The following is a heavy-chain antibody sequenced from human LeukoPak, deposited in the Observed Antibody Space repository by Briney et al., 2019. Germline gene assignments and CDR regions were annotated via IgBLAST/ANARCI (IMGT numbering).Heavy chain of an antibody. CDR2: IYHSGST. CDR1: GGSISSGGYS. CDR3: ARGSRWELPLDY. Sequence: SETLSLTCAVSGGSISSGGYSWSWIRQPPGKGLEWIGYIYHSGSTNYNPSLKSRVTISLDTSKNQFSLKLSSVTAADTAVYYCARGSRWELPLDYWGQGTLVTVSS. V-gene: IGHV4-30-2*01. D-gene: IGHD1-26*01. J-gene: IGHJ4*02.